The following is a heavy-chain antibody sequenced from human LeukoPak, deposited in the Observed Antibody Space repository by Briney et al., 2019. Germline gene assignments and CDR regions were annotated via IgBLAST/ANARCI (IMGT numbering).Heavy chain of an antibody. J-gene: IGHJ4*02. CDR3: ARVTPQPAHDYGDYSSDY. V-gene: IGHV3-48*01. D-gene: IGHD4-17*01. CDR2: NSSSSSTI. Sequence: GGSLRLSCAASGFIFSNYSMNWVRQAPGKGLEWVSYNSSSSSTIYCADSVKGRFTISRDNAKNSLYLQMNSLRAEDTAVYYCARVTPQPAHDYGDYSSDYWGQGTLVTVSS. CDR1: GFIFSNYS.